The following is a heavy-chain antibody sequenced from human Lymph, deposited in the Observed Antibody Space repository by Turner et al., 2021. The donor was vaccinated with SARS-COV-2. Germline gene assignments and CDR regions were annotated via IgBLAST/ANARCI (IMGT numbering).Heavy chain of an antibody. V-gene: IGHV3-30*04. CDR2: ISYDGSNK. CDR3: AREMGAGSDY. CDR1: GFTFSSYA. Sequence: HVQLVESGGDVVQPGRALQLSCATSGFTFSSYAMHWVRQAPGKGLEWVALISYDGSNKYYADSVKGRFTISRDNSKNTLYLQMNSLRAEDTAVYYCAREMGAGSDYWGQGTLVTVSS. J-gene: IGHJ4*02. D-gene: IGHD3-10*01.